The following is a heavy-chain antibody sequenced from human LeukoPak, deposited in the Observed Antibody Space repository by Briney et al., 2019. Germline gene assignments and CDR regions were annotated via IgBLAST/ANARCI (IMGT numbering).Heavy chain of an antibody. Sequence: GASVKVSCKASGYTFTSYGISWVRQAPGQGLEWMGWISAYNGNTNYAQKLQGRVTMTTDTSTSTAYMELRSLRSDDTAVYYCATGAFHDLVGWFDPWGQGTLVTVSS. CDR2: ISAYNGNT. CDR3: ATGAFHDLVGWFDP. D-gene: IGHD1-1*01. CDR1: GYTFTSYG. J-gene: IGHJ5*02. V-gene: IGHV1-18*01.